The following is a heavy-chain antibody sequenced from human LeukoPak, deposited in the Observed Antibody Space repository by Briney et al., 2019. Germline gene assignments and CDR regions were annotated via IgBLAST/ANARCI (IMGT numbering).Heavy chain of an antibody. D-gene: IGHD5-18*01. CDR3: TTESGYSYGPNWFDP. J-gene: IGHJ5*02. CDR1: GFTFSNAW. Sequence: GGSLRLSCAASGFTFSNAWMSWVRQAPGKGLEWVGRIKSKTDGGTTDYAAPVKGRFIISRDDSKNTLYLQMNSLKTEDTAVYYCTTESGYSYGPNWFDPWGQGTLVTVSS. V-gene: IGHV3-15*01. CDR2: IKSKTDGGTT.